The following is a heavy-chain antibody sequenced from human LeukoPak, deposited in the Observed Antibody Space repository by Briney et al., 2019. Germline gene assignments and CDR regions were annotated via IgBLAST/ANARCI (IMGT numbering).Heavy chain of an antibody. V-gene: IGHV3-23*01. CDR2: ISGSGGST. Sequence: PGGSLRLSCAASGFTFSSYAMSWVRQAPGKGLEWVSAISGSGGSTYYADSVKGRFTISRDNSKNTLYLQMNSLRAEDTAVYYCAKSAGIAAAGGWYYFDYWGQGTLVTVSS. D-gene: IGHD6-13*01. CDR3: AKSAGIAAAGGWYYFDY. J-gene: IGHJ4*02. CDR1: GFTFSSYA.